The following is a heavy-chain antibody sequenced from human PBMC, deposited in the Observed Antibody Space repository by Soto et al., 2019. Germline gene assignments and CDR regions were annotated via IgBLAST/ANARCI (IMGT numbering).Heavy chain of an antibody. J-gene: IGHJ6*02. CDR1: GGTFSSYT. D-gene: IGHD3-10*01. V-gene: IGHV1-69*02. CDR3: ASLWFGAHIYYYYYGMDV. CDR2: IIPILGIA. Sequence: QVQLVQSGAEVKKPGSSVKVSCKASGGTFSSYTISWVRQAPGQGLEWMGRIIPILGIANYAQKFQGRVTITADKSTSTAYMDRSSLRSEDTAVYYCASLWFGAHIYYYYYGMDVWGQGTTVTVSS.